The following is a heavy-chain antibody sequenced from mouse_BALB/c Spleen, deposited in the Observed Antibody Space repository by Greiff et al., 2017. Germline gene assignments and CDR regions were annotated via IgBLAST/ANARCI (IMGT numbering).Heavy chain of an antibody. CDR1: GYSITSGYY. J-gene: IGHJ2*01. D-gene: IGHD1-1*01. Sequence: EVKLEESGPGLVKPSQSLSLTCSVTGYSITSGYYWNWIRQFPGNKLEWMGYISYDGSNNYNPSLKNRISITRDTSKNQFFLKLNSVTTEDTATYYCARSGGYYGSSPWYWGQGTTLTVSS. V-gene: IGHV3-6*02. CDR3: ARSGGYYGSSPWY. CDR2: ISYDGSN.